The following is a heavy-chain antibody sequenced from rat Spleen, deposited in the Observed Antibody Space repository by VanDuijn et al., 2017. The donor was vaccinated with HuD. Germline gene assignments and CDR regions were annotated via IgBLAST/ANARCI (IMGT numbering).Heavy chain of an antibody. V-gene: IGHV5-7*01. Sequence: EVQLVESGGGLVQPGRSLKLSCAASGFTFSDYNMAWVRQAPKKGLEWVATISYDGSSTYYRDSVKGRFTISRDNAKSTLYLQMDSLRSEDTATYYCARGGDSSYPFDYWGQGVMVTVSS. CDR1: GFTFSDYN. CDR3: ARGGDSSYPFDY. D-gene: IGHD1-2*01. CDR2: ISYDGSST. J-gene: IGHJ2*01.